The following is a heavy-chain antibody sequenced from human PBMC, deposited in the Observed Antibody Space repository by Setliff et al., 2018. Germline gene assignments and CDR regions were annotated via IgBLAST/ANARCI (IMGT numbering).Heavy chain of an antibody. CDR3: ATSDWYAAFDH. J-gene: IGHJ4*02. D-gene: IGHD6-19*01. CDR2: INQDGSEK. CDR1: GFTFSSYW. Sequence: PGGSLRLSCAASGFTFSSYWMSWVRQAPGKGLEWVANINQDGSEKHYVGSVKGRFTISRDNARNSVYLQMNSLRAEDAAVYYCATSDWYAAFDHWGQGTLVTV. V-gene: IGHV3-7*01.